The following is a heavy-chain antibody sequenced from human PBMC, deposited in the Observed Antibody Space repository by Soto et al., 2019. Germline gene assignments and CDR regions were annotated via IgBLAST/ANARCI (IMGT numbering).Heavy chain of an antibody. V-gene: IGHV3-23*01. J-gene: IGHJ4*02. Sequence: EVQLLESGGGLVQPGGSLRLSCAASGFTFSAFAMSWVRQAPGKGLEWVSAISGSGDSTYYADSVKGRFTISRDISKNTLYLQMNTLRAEDMALYYCAKSYSSNWYDYFDYWGQGTLVTVSS. D-gene: IGHD6-13*01. CDR2: ISGSGDST. CDR1: GFTFSAFA. CDR3: AKSYSSNWYDYFDY.